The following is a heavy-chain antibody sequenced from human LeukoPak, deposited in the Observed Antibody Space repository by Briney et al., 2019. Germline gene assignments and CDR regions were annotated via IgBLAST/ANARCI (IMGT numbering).Heavy chain of an antibody. V-gene: IGHV3-23*01. CDR3: AKDLARVVVTDFDY. D-gene: IGHD2-21*02. CDR2: ISGSGGST. Sequence: GGSLRLSCAASGFSFSSYAMSWVRQAPGKGLEWVSAISGSGGSTYYADSVKGRFTISRDNSKNTLYLQMNSLRAEDTAVYYCAKDLARVVVTDFDYWGQGTLVTVSS. CDR1: GFSFSSYA. J-gene: IGHJ4*02.